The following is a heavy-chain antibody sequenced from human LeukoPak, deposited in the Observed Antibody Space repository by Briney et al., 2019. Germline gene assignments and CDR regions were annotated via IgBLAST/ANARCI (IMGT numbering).Heavy chain of an antibody. D-gene: IGHD5-12*01. V-gene: IGHV3-48*04. J-gene: IGHJ3*02. CDR3: ARSRGYDAFDI. Sequence: PGGSLRLSCAASGFTFSSYSMNWVRQAPGKGLEWVSYISSSSSTIYYADSVKGRFTISRDNAKNTLYLQMNSLRAEDTAVYYCARSRGYDAFDIWGQGTMVTVSS. CDR2: ISSSSSTI. CDR1: GFTFSSYS.